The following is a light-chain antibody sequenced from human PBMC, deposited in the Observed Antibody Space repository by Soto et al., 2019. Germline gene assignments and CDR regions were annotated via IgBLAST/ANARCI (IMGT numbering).Light chain of an antibody. CDR1: QSVSSN. Sequence: EIVMTQSPATLSVSPGERATLSCRASQSVSSNVAWYQQKPGQAPRLLLYGASTRATGIPARFSGSRSGTEFTLTISSLQSEDFAVYYCQKYNNWPALTFGGGTKVEIK. J-gene: IGKJ4*01. CDR3: QKYNNWPALT. CDR2: GAS. V-gene: IGKV3-15*01.